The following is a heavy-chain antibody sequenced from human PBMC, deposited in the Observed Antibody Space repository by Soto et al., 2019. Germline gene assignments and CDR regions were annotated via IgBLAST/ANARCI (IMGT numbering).Heavy chain of an antibody. CDR1: GGTFSSYA. CDR3: ATQMMSSGYYYFDY. J-gene: IGHJ4*02. V-gene: IGHV1-69*13. CDR2: IIPIFGTA. Sequence: SVKVSCKASGGTFSSYAISWVRQAPGQGLEWMGGIIPIFGTANYAQKFQGRVTITADESTSTAYMELSSLRSEDTAVYYCATQMMSSGYYYFDYWGQGALVTVSS. D-gene: IGHD3-22*01.